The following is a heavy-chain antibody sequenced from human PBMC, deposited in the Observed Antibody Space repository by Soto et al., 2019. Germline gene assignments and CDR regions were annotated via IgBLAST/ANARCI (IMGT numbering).Heavy chain of an antibody. J-gene: IGHJ5*02. CDR2: IYHSGST. CDR1: GGSMSSDGYF. D-gene: IGHD3-10*01. V-gene: IGHV4-30-2*01. CDR3: ARGLGP. Sequence: PSETLSLTCAVSGGSMSSDGYFWSWIRQPPGKGLEWIGYIYHSGSTYYNPSLKSRVTISVDRSKNQFSLKLSSVTAADTAVYYCARGLGPWGQGTLLTVSS.